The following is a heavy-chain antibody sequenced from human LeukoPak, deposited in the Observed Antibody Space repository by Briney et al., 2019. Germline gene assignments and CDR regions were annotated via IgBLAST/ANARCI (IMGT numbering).Heavy chain of an antibody. CDR1: GFTFSSYN. V-gene: IGHV3-48*01. CDR3: ARESYGVD. Sequence: GGSLRLSCAASGFTFSSYNMNWVRQAPGKGLEWVSYISSSSTIYYADSVKGRFTISRDNAKNSLYLQMNSLRAEDTAVYYCARESYGVDWGQGTLVTVSS. CDR2: ISSSSTI. D-gene: IGHD4-17*01. J-gene: IGHJ4*02.